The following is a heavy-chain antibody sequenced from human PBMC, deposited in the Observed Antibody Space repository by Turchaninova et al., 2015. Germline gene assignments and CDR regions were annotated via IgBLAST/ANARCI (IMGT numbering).Heavy chain of an antibody. V-gene: IGHV1-3*01. Sequence: QVQLVQSGAEVKKPGASVKVSCKASGYTFTSYAMHWVRQAPGQRLEWMGWTNDGKGDTKYSQKFQNRVTMTRDTSESTAYMELGSLISEDTPVYYWSRGVWAYSTAPSSWYLDLWGRGTLVTVSS. J-gene: IGHJ2*01. CDR3: SRGVWAYSTAPSSWYLDL. D-gene: IGHD5-18*01. CDR2: TNDGKGDT. CDR1: GYTFTSYA.